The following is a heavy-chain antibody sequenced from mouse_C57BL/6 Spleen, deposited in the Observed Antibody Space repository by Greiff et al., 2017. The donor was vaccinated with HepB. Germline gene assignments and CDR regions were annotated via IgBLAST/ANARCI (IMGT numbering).Heavy chain of an antibody. D-gene: IGHD1-1*01. J-gene: IGHJ3*01. CDR2: IYPGDGDT. CDR1: GYAFSSYW. CDR3: ARYGSSYAWFAY. Sequence: QVQLKESGAELVKPGASVKISCKASGYAFSSYWMNWVKQRPGKGLEWIGQIYPGDGDTNYNGKFKGKATLTADKSSSTAYMQRSSLTSEDAAVYFCARYGSSYAWFAYWGQGTLVTVSA. V-gene: IGHV1-80*01.